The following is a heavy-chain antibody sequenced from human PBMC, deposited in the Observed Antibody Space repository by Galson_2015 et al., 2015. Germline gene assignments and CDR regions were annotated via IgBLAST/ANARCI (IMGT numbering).Heavy chain of an antibody. D-gene: IGHD2-8*02. CDR3: AKVLSSDYYYQGMDV. CDR2: ISVSGGTT. V-gene: IGHV3-23*01. J-gene: IGHJ6*02. CDR1: GFRFSSYA. Sequence: SLRLSCAASGFRFSSYAMSWVRQAPGKGLEWVSSISVSGGTTYYADSVKGRFTISRDSSKSTLYVQMNSLRAEDTAVYYCAKVLSSDYYYQGMDVWGQGTTVTVS.